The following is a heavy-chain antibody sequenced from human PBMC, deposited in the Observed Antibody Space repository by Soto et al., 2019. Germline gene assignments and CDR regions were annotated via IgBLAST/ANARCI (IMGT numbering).Heavy chain of an antibody. V-gene: IGHV4-31*03. CDR2: TYYSGTT. D-gene: IGHD5-18*01. Sequence: QVQLQESGPGLVKPSQTLSLTCTVSGGSISSGDYYCNWNRQHPGQGLVWIGYTYYSGTTYYNPSLKSRITISLDTSKTQFSLNLNAVTAADTAVYYCSRGLRGYSYGSPFDYWGQGALVTVSS. J-gene: IGHJ4*02. CDR3: SRGLRGYSYGSPFDY. CDR1: GGSISSGDYY.